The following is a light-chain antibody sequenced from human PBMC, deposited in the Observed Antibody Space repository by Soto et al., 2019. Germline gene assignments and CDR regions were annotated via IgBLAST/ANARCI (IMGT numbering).Light chain of an antibody. CDR1: SSDVGAYNY. CDR2: DVS. CDR3: SSFTRSDSYV. V-gene: IGLV2-14*03. Sequence: QSVLTQPASVSGSPGQSITISCTGTSSDVGAYNYVSWYQQHPGKVPKLMIYDVSDRTSGVSNRFSGSKSGNTASLTISGLQAEDEADYYCSSFTRSDSYVFGTGTKVTVL. J-gene: IGLJ1*01.